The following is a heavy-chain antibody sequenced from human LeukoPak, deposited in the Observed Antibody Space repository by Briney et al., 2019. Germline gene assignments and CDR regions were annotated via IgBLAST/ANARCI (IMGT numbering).Heavy chain of an antibody. CDR3: VRFGLTSSLDY. J-gene: IGHJ4*02. CDR1: GYRLTNNW. CDR2: IYPGDSDT. Sequence: GESLKISCKISGYRLTNNWIGWVRQVPGKGLEWMGLIYPGDSDTRYSPSFQGQVTFSVDASISTAYLQLSDLRASDTAIYYCVRFGLTSSLDYWGQGTLVTVSS. D-gene: IGHD6-13*01. V-gene: IGHV5-51*01.